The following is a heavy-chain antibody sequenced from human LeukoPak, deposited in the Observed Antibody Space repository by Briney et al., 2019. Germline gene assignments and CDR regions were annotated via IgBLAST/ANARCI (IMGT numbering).Heavy chain of an antibody. CDR2: IYYSGST. CDR3: ARWNAGYSSGWSGNYFDY. J-gene: IGHJ4*02. V-gene: IGHV4-59*01. D-gene: IGHD6-19*01. CDR1: GGSIRSYY. Sequence: PSETLSLTCTVSGGSIRSYYWSWIRQPPGKELEWIGYIYYSGSTNYNPSLRSRVTISVDTSRNQFSLKLSSVTAADTAVYYCARWNAGYSSGWSGNYFDYWGQGTLVTVSS.